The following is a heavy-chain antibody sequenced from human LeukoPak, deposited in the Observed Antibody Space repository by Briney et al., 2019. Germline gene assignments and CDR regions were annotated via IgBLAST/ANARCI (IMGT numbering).Heavy chain of an antibody. J-gene: IGHJ4*02. CDR1: GFTFSSYA. Sequence: GGSLRLSCAASGFTFSSYAMTWVRQAPGKGLEWVSAISGSGGSTYYADSVKGRFTISRDNSKNTLYLQMNSLRAEDTAVYYCAKDRITHFEVAGFDYWGQGTLVTVSS. D-gene: IGHD6-19*01. CDR3: AKDRITHFEVAGFDY. V-gene: IGHV3-23*01. CDR2: ISGSGGST.